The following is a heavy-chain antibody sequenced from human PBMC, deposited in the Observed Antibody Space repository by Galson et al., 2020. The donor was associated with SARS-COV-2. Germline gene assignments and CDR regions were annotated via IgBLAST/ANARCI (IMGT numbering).Heavy chain of an antibody. J-gene: IGHJ1*01. V-gene: IGHV4-61*02. Sequence: SETLSLTCTVSGGSIRSGSFYWSWLRQPAGKGLEWIGRIYTSGSTNYNPSLKSRGTISGDTSKNQVSLKLTSVTAVDTAVYFCAREGATGLVVPAAMGYFQHWGQGTLVTVSS. CDR1: GGSIRSGSFY. D-gene: IGHD2-2*01. CDR2: IYTSGST. CDR3: AREGATGLVVPAAMGYFQH.